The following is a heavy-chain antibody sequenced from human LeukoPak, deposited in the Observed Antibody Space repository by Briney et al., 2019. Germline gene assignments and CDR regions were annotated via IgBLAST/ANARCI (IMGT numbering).Heavy chain of an antibody. Sequence: SETLSLTCTVSGGSVSGHYWSWIRQTPGKGLEWIGYILYSGSTRYNPSLGSRVTISVDTSKDLFSLTLTSVTAADTDLYYCARHRGQYNAHDAFDIWGRGTLVAVSS. CDR3: ARHRGQYNAHDAFDI. V-gene: IGHV4-59*08. D-gene: IGHD1-14*01. CDR1: GGSVSGHY. J-gene: IGHJ3*02. CDR2: ILYSGST.